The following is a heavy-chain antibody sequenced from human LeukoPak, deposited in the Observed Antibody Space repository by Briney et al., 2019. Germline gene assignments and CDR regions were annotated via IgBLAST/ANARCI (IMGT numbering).Heavy chain of an antibody. V-gene: IGHV4-34*01. CDR1: GGSISSYY. J-gene: IGHJ3*02. Sequence: PSETLSLTCTVSGGSISSYYWSWIRQPPGKGLEWIGEINHSGSTNYNPSLKSRVTISVDTSKNQFSLKPSSVTAADTAVYYCARGVSLAKFLNYYSRLDAFDIWGQGTMVTVSS. D-gene: IGHD3-22*01. CDR3: ARGVSLAKFLNYYSRLDAFDI. CDR2: INHSGST.